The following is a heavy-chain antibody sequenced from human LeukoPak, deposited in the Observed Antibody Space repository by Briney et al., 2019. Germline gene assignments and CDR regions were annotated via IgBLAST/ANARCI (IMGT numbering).Heavy chain of an antibody. J-gene: IGHJ4*02. CDR3: ARGRPSSGWYGGVNY. CDR2: VIPIFGTA. D-gene: IGHD6-19*01. V-gene: IGHV1-69*05. CDR1: GGTFSSYA. Sequence: ASVKVSCKASGGTFSSYAISWVRQAPGQGLEWMGGVIPIFGTANYAQKFQGRVTITTDESMSTAYMELSSLRSEDTAVYYCARGRPSSGWYGGVNYWGQGTLVTVSS.